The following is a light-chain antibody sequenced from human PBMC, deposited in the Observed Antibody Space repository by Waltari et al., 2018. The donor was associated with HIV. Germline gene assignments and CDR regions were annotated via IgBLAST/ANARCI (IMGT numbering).Light chain of an antibody. J-gene: IGLJ3*02. V-gene: IGLV1-47*01. CDR3: AAWDGSLSGCWV. CDR2: RHH. Sequence: QSVLTQPPSASGTPGQRVTISCSGSSHNIGRNYVYCYQQLLGTAPKLLISRHHQRRSGVPDRFSGSKSATSASLAISGLRAEDEADYYCAAWDGSLSGCWVFGGGTKLAVL. CDR1: SHNIGRNY.